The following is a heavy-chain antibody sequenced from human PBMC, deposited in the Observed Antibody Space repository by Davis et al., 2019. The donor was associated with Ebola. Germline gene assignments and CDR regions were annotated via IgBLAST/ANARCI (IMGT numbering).Heavy chain of an antibody. CDR2: INSDGRTT. CDR3: TRVGVIRYFDL. CDR1: GFTFNTYW. Sequence: PGGSLRLSCAASGFTFNTYWMHWVRQAPGKGLVWVSRINSDGRTTTYADSVKGRFTISRDNARNTLYLQMNNLRDEDTAVYYCTRVGVIRYFDLWGRGTLVTVSS. D-gene: IGHD2-15*01. J-gene: IGHJ2*01. V-gene: IGHV3-74*01.